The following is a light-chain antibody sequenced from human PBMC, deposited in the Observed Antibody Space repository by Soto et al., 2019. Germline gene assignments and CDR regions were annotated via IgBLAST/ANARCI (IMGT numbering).Light chain of an antibody. J-gene: IGKJ2*01. Sequence: EIVMTQSPATLSVSPGERATLSCRASQGVSSNLAWYQQKPGQAPRLLIYGASTRATGIPDRFGGSGSGTEFTLTLSRRQSEDFAVYYGQQYNNSSPVTFGEGTKLEIK. CDR3: QQYNNSSPVT. CDR2: GAS. V-gene: IGKV3-15*01. CDR1: QGVSSN.